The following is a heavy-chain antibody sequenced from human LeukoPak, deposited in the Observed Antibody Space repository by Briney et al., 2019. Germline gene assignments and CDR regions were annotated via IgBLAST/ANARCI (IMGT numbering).Heavy chain of an antibody. CDR2: IYYSGST. CDR1: GGSISSYY. CDR3: ARQARYCTNGVCYTGSFDY. V-gene: IGHV4-59*08. D-gene: IGHD2-8*01. Sequence: SETLSLTCTVSGGSISSYYWSWIRQPPGKGLEWIGYIYYSGSTNYSPSLKSRVTISVDTSKNQFSLKLSSVTAADTAVYYCARQARYCTNGVCYTGSFDYWGQGTLVTVSS. J-gene: IGHJ4*02.